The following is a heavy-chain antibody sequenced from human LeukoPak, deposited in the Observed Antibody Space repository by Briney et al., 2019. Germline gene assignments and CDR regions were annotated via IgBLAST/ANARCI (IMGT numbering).Heavy chain of an antibody. CDR3: ARGPPDYYYGMDV. CDR2: IYYSGST. J-gene: IGHJ6*02. V-gene: IGHV4-31*03. Sequence: PSQTLSLTCTVSGGSISSGGYYWSWIRQHPGKGLEWIGYIYYSGSTNYNPSLKSRVTISVDTSKNQFSLKLSSVTAADTAVYYCARGPPDYYYGMDVWGQGTTVTVSS. CDR1: GGSISSGGYY.